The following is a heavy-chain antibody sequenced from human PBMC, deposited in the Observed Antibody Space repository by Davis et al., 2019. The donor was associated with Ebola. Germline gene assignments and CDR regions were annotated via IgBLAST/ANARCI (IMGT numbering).Heavy chain of an antibody. Sequence: SVKVSCKASGGTFSSYAISWVRQAPGQGLEWMGRIIPILGIANYAQKFQGRVTITADKSTSTAYMELSSLRSEDTAVYYCAREFRLDYGGYYYYYGMDVWGQGTTVTVSS. CDR2: IIPILGIA. D-gene: IGHD4-23*01. J-gene: IGHJ6*02. V-gene: IGHV1-69*04. CDR1: GGTFSSYA. CDR3: AREFRLDYGGYYYYYGMDV.